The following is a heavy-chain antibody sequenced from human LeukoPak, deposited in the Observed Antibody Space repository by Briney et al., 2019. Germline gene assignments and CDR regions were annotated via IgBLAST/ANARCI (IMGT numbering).Heavy chain of an antibody. D-gene: IGHD3-22*01. Sequence: SETLSLTCTVSGDSISSGSYYWGWIRQPPGKGLEWIGSIYHSGSTYYNPSLKSRVTISVDTSKNQFSLKLSSVTAADTAVYYCARDSVNYYDSSGYYLIDYWGQGTLVTVSS. CDR2: IYHSGST. CDR1: GDSISSGSYY. CDR3: ARDSVNYYDSSGYYLIDY. V-gene: IGHV4-39*07. J-gene: IGHJ4*02.